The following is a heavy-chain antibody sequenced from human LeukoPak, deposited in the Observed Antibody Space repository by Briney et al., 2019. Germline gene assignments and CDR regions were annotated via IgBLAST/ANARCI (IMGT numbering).Heavy chain of an antibody. J-gene: IGHJ4*02. CDR3: ARARGWVSSRYLDY. CDR1: GGSFSGYY. CDR2: INHSGST. V-gene: IGHV4-34*01. Sequence: SETLSLTCAVYGGSFSGYYWSWIRQPPGKGLEWIGEINHSGSTNYNSSLKSRVTISVDTSKNQFSLKLSSVTAADTAVYYCARARGWVSSRYLDYWGQGTLVTVSS. D-gene: IGHD6-13*01.